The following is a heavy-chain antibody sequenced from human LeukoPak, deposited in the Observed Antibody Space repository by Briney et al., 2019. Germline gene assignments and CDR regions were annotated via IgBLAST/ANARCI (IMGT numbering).Heavy chain of an antibody. J-gene: IGHJ6*02. CDR3: AKQGSLPWYYYGMDV. Sequence: GGSLRLSCAASGFTFSSYSMNWVRQAPGKGLEWVALISRDGNDKYYSDSVKGRFTISRDNSKNTLFLQMNSLRAEDTAVYYCAKQGSLPWYYYGMDVWGQGTTVTVSS. CDR2: ISRDGNDK. D-gene: IGHD2-15*01. CDR1: GFTFSSYS. V-gene: IGHV3-30*18.